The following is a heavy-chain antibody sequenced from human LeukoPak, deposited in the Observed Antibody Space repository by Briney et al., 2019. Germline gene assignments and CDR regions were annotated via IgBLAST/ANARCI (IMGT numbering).Heavy chain of an antibody. Sequence: PGGSLRLSCAASGFTFSTYTMNWVRQAPGKGLEWVSSISDSSSYIYYADSVKGRFTISRDNAKNSLFLQMNSLRAEDTAVYYCARAFRSSSFPVAYWGQGTLVTVSS. CDR3: ARAFRSSSFPVAY. V-gene: IGHV3-21*01. CDR2: ISDSSSYI. D-gene: IGHD6-13*01. J-gene: IGHJ4*02. CDR1: GFTFSTYT.